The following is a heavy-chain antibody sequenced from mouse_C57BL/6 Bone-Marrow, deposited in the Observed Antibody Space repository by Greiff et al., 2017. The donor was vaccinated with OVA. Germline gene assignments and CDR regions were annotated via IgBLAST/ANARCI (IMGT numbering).Heavy chain of an antibody. CDR3: ASSGSGSSWYFDV. CDR1: EYEFPSHD. Sequence: EVMLVESGGGLVQPGESLKLSCESNEYEFPSHDMSWVRKTPEKRLELVAAINSDGGSTYYPDTMERRFIISRDNTKKTLYLHMSSLRSEDTALYYCASSGSGSSWYFDVWGTGTTVTVSS. D-gene: IGHD1-1*01. V-gene: IGHV5-2*03. J-gene: IGHJ1*03. CDR2: INSDGGST.